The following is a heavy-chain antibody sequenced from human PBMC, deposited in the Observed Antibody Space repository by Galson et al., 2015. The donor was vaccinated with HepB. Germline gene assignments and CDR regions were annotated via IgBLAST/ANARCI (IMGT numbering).Heavy chain of an antibody. J-gene: IGHJ6*02. CDR2: ISWDGGST. D-gene: IGHD1-1*01. V-gene: IGHV3-43*01. CDR3: AKDLLSNWNDVIYYGMDV. Sequence: SLRLSCAASGFTFDDYTMHWVRQAPGKGLEWVSLISWDGGSTYYADSVKGRFTISRDNSKNSLYLQMNSLRTEDTALYYCAKDLLSNWNDVIYYGMDVWGQGTTVTVSS. CDR1: GFTFDDYT.